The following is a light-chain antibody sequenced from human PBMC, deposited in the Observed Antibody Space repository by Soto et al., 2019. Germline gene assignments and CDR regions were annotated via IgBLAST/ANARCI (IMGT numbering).Light chain of an antibody. V-gene: IGKV1-39*01. J-gene: IGKJ4*01. CDR1: QRISSY. CDR2: AAS. Sequence: DIQMTQSPSSLSASVGDIATITCRASQRISSYLNWYQQKPGKAPKLLIYAASNLQSGVPSRFTGSGSGTDFTLTISSLQPEDFATYYCQQSFRTPLTFGGGTKVDIK. CDR3: QQSFRTPLT.